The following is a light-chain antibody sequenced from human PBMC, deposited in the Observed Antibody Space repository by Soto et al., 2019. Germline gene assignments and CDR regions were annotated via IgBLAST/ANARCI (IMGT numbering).Light chain of an antibody. Sequence: QSALTQPASVSGSPGQSITISCTGTSSDVGGYNYVSWYQQHPGKAPKLMIYDVSNRPSGVSNRFSGSKSGNTASLTTSGLQSEDEADYYCSSYTSGRTYVFGTGTKLTVL. CDR2: DVS. V-gene: IGLV2-14*01. J-gene: IGLJ1*01. CDR1: SSDVGGYNY. CDR3: SSYTSGRTYV.